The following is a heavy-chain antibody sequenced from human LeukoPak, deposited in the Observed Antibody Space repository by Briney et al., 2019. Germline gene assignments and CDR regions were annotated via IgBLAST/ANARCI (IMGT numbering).Heavy chain of an antibody. J-gene: IGHJ5*02. D-gene: IGHD4-17*01. CDR2: IYYSGST. CDR1: GGSISSGDYY. CDR3: AVLYGDYPSWFDP. V-gene: IGHV4-30-4*01. Sequence: SETLSLTCTVSGGSISSGDYYWSWIRQPPGKGLEWIGYIYYSGSTYYNPSLKSRVTISVDTSKNQFSLKLSSVTAADTAVYYCAVLYGDYPSWFDPWGQGTLVTVSS.